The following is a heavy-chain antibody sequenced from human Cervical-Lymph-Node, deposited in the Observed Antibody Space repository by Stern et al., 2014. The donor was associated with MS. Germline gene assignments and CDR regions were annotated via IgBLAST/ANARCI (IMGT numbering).Heavy chain of an antibody. V-gene: IGHV1-18*01. J-gene: IGHJ6*02. Sequence: QVQLMQSGAEVKKPGASVKVSCKASGYTFTSYGISWVRQAPGQGLEWMGWISAYNGNTNYAQKLQGRVTMTTDTSTSTAYMELRSLRSDDTAVYYCARDQDYDFWSGSHYYYGMDVWGQGTTVTVSS. CDR1: GYTFTSYG. CDR2: ISAYNGNT. D-gene: IGHD3-3*01. CDR3: ARDQDYDFWSGSHYYYGMDV.